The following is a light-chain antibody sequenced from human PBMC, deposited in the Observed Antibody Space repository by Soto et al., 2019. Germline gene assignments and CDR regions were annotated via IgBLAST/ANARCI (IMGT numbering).Light chain of an antibody. CDR1: QSVSSSY. CDR3: QQYGSSPWT. CDR2: GAS. J-gene: IGKJ1*01. Sequence: ELVLTQSPGTLSLSPGARATLSCRSSQSVSSSYLAWCQQKPGQAPRLLIYGASSRATGIPDRFSGSGSGTDFTLTISRLEPEEFAVYYCQQYGSSPWTFGQGTKVDIK. V-gene: IGKV3-20*01.